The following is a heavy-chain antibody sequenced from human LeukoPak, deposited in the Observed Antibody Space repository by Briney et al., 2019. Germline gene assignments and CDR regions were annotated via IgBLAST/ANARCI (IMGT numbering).Heavy chain of an antibody. D-gene: IGHD2-2*01. Sequence: GGSLRLSCAASGFTFSSYAMSWVRQAPGKGLEWVSGISGSGGSTHYADSVKGRFTISRDNSKNTLYLQMNSLRAEDTAVYYCAKDRRGSTSTSCYYRFDYWGQGTLVTVSS. V-gene: IGHV3-23*01. J-gene: IGHJ4*02. CDR3: AKDRRGSTSTSCYYRFDY. CDR2: ISGSGGST. CDR1: GFTFSSYA.